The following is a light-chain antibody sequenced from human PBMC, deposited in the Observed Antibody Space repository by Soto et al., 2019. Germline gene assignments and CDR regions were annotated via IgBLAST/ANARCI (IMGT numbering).Light chain of an antibody. CDR2: GAS. Sequence: EIVMTQSPVTLSLSPGERATLSRWAGQSVSNNLAWYQQKPGQAPRLLIYGASTRATGIPARFTGSGSGTEFTLTISSLQFDDSAVYYCQQYNNWWTFGQGTKVEIK. V-gene: IGKV3-15*01. CDR3: QQYNNWWT. J-gene: IGKJ1*01. CDR1: QSVSNN.